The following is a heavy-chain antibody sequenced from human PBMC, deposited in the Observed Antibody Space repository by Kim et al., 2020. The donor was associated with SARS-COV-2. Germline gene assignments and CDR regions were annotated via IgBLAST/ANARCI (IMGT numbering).Heavy chain of an antibody. D-gene: IGHD5-12*01. CDR2: ISGSGSST. CDR3: AIAKGSGYYWFDS. V-gene: IGHV3-23*01. CDR1: GFTFSTYV. J-gene: IGHJ5*01. Sequence: GGSLRLSCAASGFTFSTYVMNWVRQASGKGLEWVSTISGSGSSTYYADSVKGRFTISRDNSKNTLYLQMNSLRPEDTAIYYCAIAKGSGYYWFDSWGQGTLVTVSS.